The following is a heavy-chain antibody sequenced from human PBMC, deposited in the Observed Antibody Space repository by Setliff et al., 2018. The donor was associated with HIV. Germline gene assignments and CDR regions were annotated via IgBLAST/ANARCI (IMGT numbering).Heavy chain of an antibody. CDR3: VTFSSGLGYHDIFDI. CDR2: INTESGNT. CDR1: GYTFTTHY. D-gene: IGHD3-22*01. V-gene: IGHV1-2*02. Sequence: ASVKVSCKASGYTFTTHYIHWVRQAPGQGLQWMGWINTESGNTNFAQKFEGRVALTRDTSISTAYMDLRRLRSDDTAVYYCVTFSSGLGYHDIFDIWGQGAGVTVSS. J-gene: IGHJ3*02.